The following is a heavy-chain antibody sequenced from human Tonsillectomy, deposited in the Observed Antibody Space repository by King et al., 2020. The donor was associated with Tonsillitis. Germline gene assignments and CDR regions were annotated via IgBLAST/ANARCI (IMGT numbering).Heavy chain of an antibody. V-gene: IGHV4-39*01. CDR1: GGSISSSSYY. Sequence: QLQESGPGLVKPSETLSLTCTVSGGSISSSSYYWGWIRQPPGKGLEWIGSIYYSGSTYYNPSLKSRVTISVDTSKNQFSLKLSSVTAADTAVYYCARPLAGGSYFYFDYWGQGTLVTVSS. CDR3: ARPLAGGSYFYFDY. D-gene: IGHD1-26*01. CDR2: IYYSGST. J-gene: IGHJ4*02.